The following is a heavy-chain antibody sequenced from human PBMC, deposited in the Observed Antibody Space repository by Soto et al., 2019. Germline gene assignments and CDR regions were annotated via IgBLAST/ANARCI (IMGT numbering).Heavy chain of an antibody. CDR3: ARDDDYPDIEFDY. J-gene: IGHJ4*02. D-gene: IGHD4-17*01. CDR2: ILKDGSDQ. Sequence: QVQLAESGGGVVQPGRSLRLSCAATGFTFSNYGMHWVRQAPGKGLEWVAVILKDGSDQKYADSMKGRFTISRDNSENTLYLHMNSLRAEDTAVYYCARDDDYPDIEFDYWGQGTLVTVSS. CDR1: GFTFSNYG. V-gene: IGHV3-33*01.